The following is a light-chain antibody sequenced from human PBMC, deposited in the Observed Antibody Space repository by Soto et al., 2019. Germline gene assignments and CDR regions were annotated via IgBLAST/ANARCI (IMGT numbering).Light chain of an antibody. CDR2: GAS. J-gene: IGKJ1*01. V-gene: IGKV3-20*01. CDR3: QQYNNWPPWT. Sequence: EIVLTQSPGTLSLSPGERATLSCRASQSVSSNYLAWYQQKPGQAPRLLIYGASTRATGIPDRFSGSGSGTDFTLTISRLEPEDFAVYHCQQYNNWPPWTFGQGTKVDIK. CDR1: QSVSSNY.